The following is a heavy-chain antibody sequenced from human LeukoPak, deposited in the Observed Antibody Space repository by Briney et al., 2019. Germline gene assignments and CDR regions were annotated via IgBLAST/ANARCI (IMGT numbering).Heavy chain of an antibody. J-gene: IGHJ6*03. CDR1: GFTFSSYG. V-gene: IGHV3-23*01. D-gene: IGHD6-19*01. CDR2: ISGSGGTT. Sequence: GGSLRLSCAASGFTFSSYGMSWVRQAPGKGPEWVSAISGSGGTTYYVDSVKGRFTISRDNSKNTLYLQMNSLRAEDTAVYYCAKGGEWLVASAYYYYYMDVWGKGTTVTISS. CDR3: AKGGEWLVASAYYYYYMDV.